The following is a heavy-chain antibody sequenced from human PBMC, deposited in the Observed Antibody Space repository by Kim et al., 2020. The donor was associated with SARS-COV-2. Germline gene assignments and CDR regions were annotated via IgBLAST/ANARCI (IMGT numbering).Heavy chain of an antibody. CDR2: ISYDGSNK. D-gene: IGHD3-10*01. J-gene: IGHJ4*02. CDR1: GFTFSSYA. Sequence: GGSLRLSCAASGFTFSSYAMHWVRQAPGKGLEWVAVISYDGSNKYYADSVKGRFTISRDNSKNTLYLQMNSLRAEDTAVYYCARIDGSGSYYVYWGQGTLVTVSS. CDR3: ARIDGSGSYYVY. V-gene: IGHV3-30*04.